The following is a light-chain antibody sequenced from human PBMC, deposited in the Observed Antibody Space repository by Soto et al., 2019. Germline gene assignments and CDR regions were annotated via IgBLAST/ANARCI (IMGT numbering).Light chain of an antibody. CDR2: DVS. CDR1: SSDVGGYNY. Sequence: QSALTQPASVSGSPGQSITISCTGTSSDVGGYNYVSWYQQHPGKAPKLMIYDVSNRPSGVSNRFSGSKSGNTASLTISGLQAEDEADYYCSSYTSSSTLDDNGVFGGGTKLTVL. V-gene: IGLV2-14*01. J-gene: IGLJ3*02. CDR3: SSYTSSSTLDDNGV.